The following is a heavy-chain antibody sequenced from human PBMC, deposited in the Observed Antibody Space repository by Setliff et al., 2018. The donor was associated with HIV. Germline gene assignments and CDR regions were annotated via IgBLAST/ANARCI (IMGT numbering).Heavy chain of an antibody. CDR1: GGSFSAYH. J-gene: IGHJ4*01. Sequence: KPSETLSLTCAVYGGSFSAYHWSWIRQTPGKGLEWLGEVNHSGSTAYNLALESRVSMSIDTSKNQFSLKQTSVTAADTAIYYCARGRDYTGSWFRPFYLDFWGHGTLVTVSS. CDR3: ARGRDYTGSWFRPFYLDF. D-gene: IGHD3-3*01. CDR2: VNHSGST. V-gene: IGHV4-34*01.